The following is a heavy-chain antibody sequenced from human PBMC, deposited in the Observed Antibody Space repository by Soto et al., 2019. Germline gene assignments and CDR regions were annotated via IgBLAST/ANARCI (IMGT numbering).Heavy chain of an antibody. J-gene: IGHJ4*01. CDR2: IYTSGST. CDR1: GGSISSYY. Sequence: PSETLSLTCTVSGGSISSYYWIWIRQPAGKGLEWIGRIYTSGSTNYNPSLKRRVTMSVDTSKNQFSLKLSSVTAADTAVYYSARVPYYYDSSGYSGFEYWGQGTLVTDYS. V-gene: IGHV4-4*07. CDR3: ARVPYYYDSSGYSGFEY. D-gene: IGHD3-22*01.